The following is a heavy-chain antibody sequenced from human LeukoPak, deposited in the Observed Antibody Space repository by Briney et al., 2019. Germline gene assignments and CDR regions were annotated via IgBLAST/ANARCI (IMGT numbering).Heavy chain of an antibody. CDR1: GFTFSSYS. D-gene: IGHD4-17*01. J-gene: IGHJ3*01. CDR2: ISSSSSYI. CDR3: ASGDDYGDAGAAFDV. Sequence: GGSLRLSYAASGFTFSSYSMNWVRQAPGKGLEWVSSISSSSSYIYYADSVKGRFTISRDNAKNSLYLQMNSLRAEDTAVYYCASGDDYGDAGAAFDVWGQGTMVTGSS. V-gene: IGHV3-21*01.